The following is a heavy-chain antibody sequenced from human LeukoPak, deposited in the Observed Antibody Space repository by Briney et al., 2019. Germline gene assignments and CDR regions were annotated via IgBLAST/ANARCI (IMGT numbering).Heavy chain of an antibody. V-gene: IGHV3-74*01. D-gene: IGHD2-15*01. CDR2: INSDESNT. Sequence: GGSLRLSCAASGFTFSNYLMHWVRQAPGKGLVWVSRINSDESNTNSYADSVKGRFTISRDNAKASLFLQMNSLSSEDTAVYYCARRNSGTWWSFDSWGQGTLVTVSS. CDR1: GFTFSNYL. CDR3: ARRNSGTWWSFDS. J-gene: IGHJ4*02.